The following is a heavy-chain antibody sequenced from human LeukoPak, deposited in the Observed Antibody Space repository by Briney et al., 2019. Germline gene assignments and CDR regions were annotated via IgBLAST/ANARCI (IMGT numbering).Heavy chain of an antibody. CDR1: GYTFTGYY. CDR2: INPNSGGT. Sequence: GASVKVSCKASGYTFTGYYMHWVRQAPGQGLEWMGRINPNSGGTNYAQKFQGRVTMTRDTSISTAYMELSRLRSDDTAVYYCARVGDYVWGSYRYINWFDPWGQGTLVTVSS. J-gene: IGHJ5*02. V-gene: IGHV1-2*06. D-gene: IGHD3-16*02. CDR3: ARVGDYVWGSYRYINWFDP.